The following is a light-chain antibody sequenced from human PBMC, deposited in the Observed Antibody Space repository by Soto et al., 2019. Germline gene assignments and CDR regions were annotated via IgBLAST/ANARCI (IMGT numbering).Light chain of an antibody. CDR3: QQANCFPFT. J-gene: IGKJ3*01. CDR2: AAS. CDR1: QIIGSW. V-gene: IGKV1-12*02. Sequence: DIQMTQSPSSVSASIGDRVTITCRASQIIGSWLAWYQQKPGKAPTLLIYAASSLQSGVPSSFSGSGSGTDSPLTITSLQAEDSVTYYCQQANCFPFTFGPGTKVHIK.